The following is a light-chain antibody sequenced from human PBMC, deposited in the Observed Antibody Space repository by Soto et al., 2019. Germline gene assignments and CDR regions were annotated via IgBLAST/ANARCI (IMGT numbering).Light chain of an antibody. CDR3: QQYGSSLGT. V-gene: IGKV3-20*01. J-gene: IGKJ1*01. Sequence: EIVLTQSPGTLSLSPGERATLSCRASKSVSSSYLAWYQQKPGQAPRLLIYGASSRATGIPDRFSGSGSGTDFTLTISRLEPEDFAVYYCQQYGSSLGTFGQGTNVEIK. CDR1: KSVSSSY. CDR2: GAS.